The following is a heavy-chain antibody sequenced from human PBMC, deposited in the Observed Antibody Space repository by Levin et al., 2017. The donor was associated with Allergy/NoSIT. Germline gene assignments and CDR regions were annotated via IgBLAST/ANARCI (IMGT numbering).Heavy chain of an antibody. CDR2: IRSKAYGGTT. Sequence: SCTASGFTFGDYAMSWFRQAPGKGLEWVGFIRSKAYGGTTEYAASVKGRFTISRDDSKSIAYLQMNSLKTEDTAVYYCTRDEVGWYGSRHDAFDIWGQGTMVTVSS. V-gene: IGHV3-49*03. D-gene: IGHD1-26*01. CDR1: GFTFGDYA. CDR3: TRDEVGWYGSRHDAFDI. J-gene: IGHJ3*02.